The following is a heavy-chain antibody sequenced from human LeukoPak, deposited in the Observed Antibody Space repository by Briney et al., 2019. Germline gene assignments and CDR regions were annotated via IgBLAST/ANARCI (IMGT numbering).Heavy chain of an antibody. CDR1: GFTFSSYE. J-gene: IGHJ3*02. V-gene: IGHV3-48*03. CDR3: ARAYSGSYYGISFAFDI. D-gene: IGHD1-26*01. Sequence: TGGSLRLSCAASGFTFSSYEMNWVRQAPGKGLEWVSYISSSGSTIYYADSVRGRFTISRDNAKNSLYLQVNSLRAEDTAVYYCARAYSGSYYGISFAFDIWGQGTMVTVSS. CDR2: ISSSGSTI.